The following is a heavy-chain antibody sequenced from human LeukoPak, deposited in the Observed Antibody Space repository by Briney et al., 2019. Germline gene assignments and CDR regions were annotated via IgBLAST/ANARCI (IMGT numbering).Heavy chain of an antibody. CDR2: IDTSGTYI. D-gene: IGHD3-10*01. Sequence: GGSLRLSCAASGFTFSTYSMNWVRQAPGKGLEWVSFIDTSGTYIYYGESMKGCFTISRDNAKNSLYLQMNGLRAEDTAVYYCARGRSITLLRGVAMSDGFDIWGQGTMVAVSS. J-gene: IGHJ3*02. CDR3: ARGRSITLLRGVAMSDGFDI. V-gene: IGHV3-21*01. CDR1: GFTFSTYS.